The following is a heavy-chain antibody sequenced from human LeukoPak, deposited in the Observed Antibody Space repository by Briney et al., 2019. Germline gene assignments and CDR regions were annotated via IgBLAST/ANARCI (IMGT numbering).Heavy chain of an antibody. CDR2: IYYSGST. CDR3: ARDPIAAAGKDY. D-gene: IGHD6-13*01. V-gene: IGHV4-59*01. CDR1: GGSISGYY. J-gene: IGHJ4*02. Sequence: SETLSLTCAVSGGSISGYYWSWIRQSPGKGLEWIGYIYYSGSTDFNPSLKSRVTTSVDTSKNQFSLKLRSVTDADTAVYYCARDPIAAAGKDYWGQGTLVTVSS.